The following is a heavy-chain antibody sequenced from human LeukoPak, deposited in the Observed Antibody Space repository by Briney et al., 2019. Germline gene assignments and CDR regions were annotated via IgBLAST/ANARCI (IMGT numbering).Heavy chain of an antibody. CDR1: GGTFSSYA. V-gene: IGHV1-69*04. D-gene: IGHD6-6*01. J-gene: IGHJ4*02. CDR3: ARVTSIAATIDY. CDR2: IIPILGIA. Sequence: SVKVSCKASGGTFSSYAISWVRQAPGQGLEWMGRIIPILGIANYAQKFQGRVTITADKSTSTAYMELSSLRSEDTAVYYCARVTSIAATIDYWGQGTLVTVSS.